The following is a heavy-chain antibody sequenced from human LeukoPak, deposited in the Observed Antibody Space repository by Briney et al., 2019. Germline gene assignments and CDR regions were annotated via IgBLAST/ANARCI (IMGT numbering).Heavy chain of an antibody. J-gene: IGHJ5*02. CDR1: GCTFSSYA. D-gene: IGHD3-9*01. Sequence: GGSLRLSCAASGCTFSSYAMSWVRLAPGKGLEWVSAISGSGGSTYYADSVKGRFTISRDNSKNTLYLQMNSLRAEDTAVYYCAKDGLPYYDILTGYFLPPSDPWGQGTLVTVSS. V-gene: IGHV3-23*01. CDR3: AKDGLPYYDILTGYFLPPSDP. CDR2: ISGSGGST.